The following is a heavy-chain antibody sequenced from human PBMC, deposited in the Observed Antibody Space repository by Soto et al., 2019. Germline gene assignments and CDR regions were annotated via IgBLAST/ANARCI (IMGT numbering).Heavy chain of an antibody. CDR3: ARSGNRHCISTSCWARFYYYYGMDV. Sequence: GGSLRLSCAASGFTFSDYYMSWIRQAPGKGLEWVSYISSSGSTIYYADSVKGRFTISRDNAKNSLYLQMNSLRAEDTAVYYCARSGNRHCISTSCWARFYYYYGMDVWGQGTTVTVSS. J-gene: IGHJ6*02. V-gene: IGHV3-11*01. CDR1: GFTFSDYY. CDR2: ISSSGSTI. D-gene: IGHD2-2*01.